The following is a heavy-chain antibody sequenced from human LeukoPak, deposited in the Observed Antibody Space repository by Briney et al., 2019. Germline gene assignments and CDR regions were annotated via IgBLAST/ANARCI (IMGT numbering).Heavy chain of an antibody. V-gene: IGHV4-61*02. J-gene: IGHJ4*02. D-gene: IGHD1-14*01. CDR3: ARGSSHTTIDY. CDR1: GGSISSGSYY. CDR2: IYTSGST. Sequence: SETLSLTCTVSGGSISSGSYYWSWIRQPAGKGLEWIGRIYTSGSTNYNPSLKSRVTISVDTSKSQFSLKLSSVTAADTAVYYCARGSSHTTIDYWGQGTLVTVSS.